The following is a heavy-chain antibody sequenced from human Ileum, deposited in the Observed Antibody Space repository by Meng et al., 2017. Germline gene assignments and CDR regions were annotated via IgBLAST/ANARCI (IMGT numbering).Heavy chain of an antibody. CDR2: IHHSGST. D-gene: IGHD3-10*01. Sequence: QVQLQQWGAGLLKPSDTLSLTCAVYGGSFSGYYWTWIRQPPGKGLEWIGEIHHSGSTNYNPSLKSRVTMSIDTSKIQFSLELSSVTAADAAVYYCARYGGSGSYWHFDPWGRGTLVTVSS. J-gene: IGHJ2*01. V-gene: IGHV4-34*01. CDR3: ARYGGSGSYWHFDP. CDR1: GGSFSGYY.